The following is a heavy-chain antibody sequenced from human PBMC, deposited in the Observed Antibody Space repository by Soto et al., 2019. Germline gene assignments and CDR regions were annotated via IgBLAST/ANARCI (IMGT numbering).Heavy chain of an antibody. D-gene: IGHD2-15*01. CDR2: ISVSSVST. CDR3: AKQVVFFFQAEDGIRDTVPVSAFLLNRSSDL. V-gene: IGHV3-23*01. J-gene: IGHJ2*01. Sequence: KELEWVSAISVSSVSTYYSDSVKGRFTIPRDKSKNTLCLQMNSLRAEDTAVYYWAKQVVFFFQAEDGIRDTVPVSAFLLNRSSDL.